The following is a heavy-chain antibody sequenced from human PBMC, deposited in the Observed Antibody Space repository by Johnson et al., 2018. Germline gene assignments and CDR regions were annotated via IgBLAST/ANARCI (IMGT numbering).Heavy chain of an antibody. V-gene: IGHV3-20*01. D-gene: IGHD2/OR15-2a*01. CDR2: LSWNGGDT. Sequence: VQLVESGGGVVRPGGSLRLSCAASGFTFGAYGMSWVRKGPGRGLEWVSGLSWNGGDTSYADSVKGRFTISRDNAKTSLYLQMTSLRVEDTALYHCAIFAYTDTTRANAFDIWGQGTMVTVSS. J-gene: IGHJ3*02. CDR3: AIFAYTDTTRANAFDI. CDR1: GFTFGAYG.